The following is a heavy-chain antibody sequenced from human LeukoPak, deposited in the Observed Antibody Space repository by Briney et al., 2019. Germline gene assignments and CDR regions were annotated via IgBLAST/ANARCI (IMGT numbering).Heavy chain of an antibody. Sequence: SETLSLTCTVSGDSINSYYWSWIRQPPGKGLEWIGYIYYSGSTNYNPSLKSRVTISVDTSKSQFSLKLSSVTAADTAVYYCARAIGSSGWYYYGMDVWGQGTTVTVSS. V-gene: IGHV4-59*01. J-gene: IGHJ6*02. CDR3: ARAIGSSGWYYYGMDV. CDR2: IYYSGST. CDR1: GDSINSYY. D-gene: IGHD6-19*01.